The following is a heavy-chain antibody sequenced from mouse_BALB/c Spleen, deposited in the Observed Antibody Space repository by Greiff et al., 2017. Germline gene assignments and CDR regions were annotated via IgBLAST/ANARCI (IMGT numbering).Heavy chain of an antibody. CDR3: VIYYDYDGGNY. D-gene: IGHD2-4*01. J-gene: IGHJ4*01. CDR1: GYTFTDYA. CDR2: ISTYYGDA. V-gene: IGHV1S137*01. Sequence: QVQLQQSGAELVRPGVSVKISCKGSGYTFTDYAMHWVKQSHAKSLEWIGVISTYYGDASYNQKFKGKATMTVDKSSSTAYMELARLTSEDSAIYYCVIYYDYDGGNYWGQGTSVTVSS.